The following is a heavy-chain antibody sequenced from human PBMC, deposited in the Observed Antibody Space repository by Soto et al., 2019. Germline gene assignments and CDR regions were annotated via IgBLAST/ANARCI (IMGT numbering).Heavy chain of an antibody. Sequence: SETLSLTCTVSGGSMSSHYWTWLRQPPGKGLEWIGYISYSGSTYYNPSLKSRVTISVDTSKNQFSLKLSSVTAADTAVYYCARADGDFNWFDPWGQGTLVTVSS. CDR2: ISYSGST. V-gene: IGHV4-59*11. CDR1: GGSMSSHY. CDR3: ARADGDFNWFDP. D-gene: IGHD4-17*01. J-gene: IGHJ5*02.